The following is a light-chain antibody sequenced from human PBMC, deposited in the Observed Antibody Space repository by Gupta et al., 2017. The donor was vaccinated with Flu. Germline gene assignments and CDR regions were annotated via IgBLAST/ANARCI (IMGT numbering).Light chain of an antibody. Sequence: QSALTQTASVSGSPGQSITISCTGTSSDVGGSNYVSWYQQHPGKAPKLMIYDVSNRPSGVSSRFSGSKSGNTASLTISGLQAEDETDYYCSSYTSSSTFYVFGTGTKVTVL. J-gene: IGLJ1*01. CDR1: SSDVGGSNY. V-gene: IGLV2-14*01. CDR2: DVS. CDR3: SSYTSSSTFYV.